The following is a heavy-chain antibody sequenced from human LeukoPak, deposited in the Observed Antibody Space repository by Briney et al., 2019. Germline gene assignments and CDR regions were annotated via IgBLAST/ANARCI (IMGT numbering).Heavy chain of an antibody. J-gene: IGHJ3*02. CDR3: VRDGTGGAFDI. CDR1: GFTFSSYA. V-gene: IGHV3-64D*06. CDR2: ISSNGVIT. D-gene: IGHD1-1*01. Sequence: GGSLRLSCSASGFTFSSYAIHWVRQAPGKGLEYVSAISSNGVITYYADSVKGRFTISRDNSKNTLYLQMSSLRAEETAVYYGVRDGTGGAFDIWGQGTMVTVSS.